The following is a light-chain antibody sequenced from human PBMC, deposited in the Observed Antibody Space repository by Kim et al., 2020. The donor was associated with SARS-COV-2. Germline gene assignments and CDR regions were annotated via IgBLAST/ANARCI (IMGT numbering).Light chain of an antibody. CDR3: QQYSNWPRT. V-gene: IGKV3-15*01. CDR2: GAS. J-gene: IGKJ2*01. CDR1: QNVNHN. Sequence: EIVMTQSPATLSVSPGERATLSCRASQNVNHNLAWYQQKLGQPPRLLIYGASTRATAIPARFSGSGSETEFTLTITSLQSEDFAVYYCQQYSNWPRTFGQGTKLEI.